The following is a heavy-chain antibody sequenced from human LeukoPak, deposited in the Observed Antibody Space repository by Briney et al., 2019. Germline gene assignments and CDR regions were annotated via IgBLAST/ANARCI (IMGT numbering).Heavy chain of an antibody. CDR3: AKDYTSNGFFHYYFDL. CDR2: IKEDGSAK. Sequence: GGTLRLSCAASGFTFSSYWMSWVRQAPGKGLEWVANIKEDGSAKYYVDPVKGRFTVSKDNAQNSLYLQMNSLRPEDSALYYCAKDYTSNGFFHYYFDLWGQGTLVTVSS. CDR1: GFTFSSYW. D-gene: IGHD3-22*01. J-gene: IGHJ4*02. V-gene: IGHV3-7*03.